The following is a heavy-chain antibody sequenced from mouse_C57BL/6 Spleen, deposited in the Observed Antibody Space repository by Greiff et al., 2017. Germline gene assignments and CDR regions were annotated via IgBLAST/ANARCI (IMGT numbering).Heavy chain of an antibody. CDR3: ARSGYYYGSSYDWYFDV. CDR2: IYWDDDK. J-gene: IGHJ1*03. CDR1: GFSLSTSGLG. V-gene: IGHV8-12*01. Sequence: QVTLKVSGPGILQSSQTLSLTCSFSGFSLSTSGLGVSWIRQPSGKGLELLAHIYWDDDKRYTPSLKRRPTISKDTSRNQVFLKITSVDTADTATYYWARSGYYYGSSYDWYFDVWGTGTTVTVSS. D-gene: IGHD1-1*01.